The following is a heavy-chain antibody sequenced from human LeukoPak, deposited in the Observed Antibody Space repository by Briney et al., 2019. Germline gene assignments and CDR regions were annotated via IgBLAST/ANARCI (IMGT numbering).Heavy chain of an antibody. D-gene: IGHD6-6*01. CDR1: GYTFTSYD. Sequence: ASVKVSCKASGYTFTSYDINWVRQATGQGLEWMGWMNPNSGNTGYAQKFQGRVTMTRNPSISTAYMELSSLRAEDTAVYYCARDGSSSSPLDYWGQGTLVTVSS. CDR3: ARDGSSSSPLDY. CDR2: MNPNSGNT. V-gene: IGHV1-8*01. J-gene: IGHJ4*02.